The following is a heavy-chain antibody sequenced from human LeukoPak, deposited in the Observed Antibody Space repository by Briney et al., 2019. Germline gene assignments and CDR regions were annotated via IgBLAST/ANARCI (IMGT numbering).Heavy chain of an antibody. CDR2: INPGSGST. D-gene: IGHD3-22*01. CDR1: GYTFTSYF. J-gene: IGHJ4*02. CDR3: VRDLGYYDSSGYPTHFDY. Sequence: ASVKVSCKACGYTFTSYFIHGVRQARGQGLEWMGIINPGSGSTSYTQKFRDRVTMTRDKSTSTVNMELSSLRSEDTAVYYCVRDLGYYDSSGYPTHFDYWGQGTLVTVSS. V-gene: IGHV1-46*01.